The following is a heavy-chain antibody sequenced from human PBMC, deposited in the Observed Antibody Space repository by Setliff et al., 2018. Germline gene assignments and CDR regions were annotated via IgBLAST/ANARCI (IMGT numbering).Heavy chain of an antibody. CDR3: ARVPRIIIMVGVISHYYYMDV. D-gene: IGHD3-3*02. V-gene: IGHV3-20*04. CDR2: INWNGGST. Sequence: SCVASGFTFDDYAMSWVRQAPGKGLEWVCGINWNGGSTGYADSVKGRLTISRDKAKNSLYLQMNSLRAEDTALYYCARVPRIIIMVGVISHYYYMDVWGKGTTVTVSS. J-gene: IGHJ6*03. CDR1: GFTFDDYA.